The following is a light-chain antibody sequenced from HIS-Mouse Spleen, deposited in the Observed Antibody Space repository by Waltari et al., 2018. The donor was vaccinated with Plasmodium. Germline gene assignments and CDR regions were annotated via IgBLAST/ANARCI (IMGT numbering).Light chain of an antibody. CDR2: AAA. Sequence: DIQMTKSPSSLSASVGDRVTITCRASQSISSNLNWYQQKPGKAPKLLIYAAASLKSGVPSRFSGSGSGTDFTLTISSLQPEDFATYYCQQSYSTWTFGQGTKVEIK. V-gene: IGKV1-39*01. J-gene: IGKJ1*01. CDR3: QQSYSTWT. CDR1: QSISSN.